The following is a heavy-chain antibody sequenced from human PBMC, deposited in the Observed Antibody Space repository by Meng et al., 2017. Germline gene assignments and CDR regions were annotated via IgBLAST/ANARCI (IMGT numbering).Heavy chain of an antibody. V-gene: IGHV4-59*01. Sequence: GSLRLSCTVSGGSISSYYWSWIRQPPGKGLEWIGYIYYSGSTNYNPSLKSRVTISVDTSKNQFSLKLNSVTAAATAVYYWARGAEEQWPDIYYFDYWGQGNLVTVSS. J-gene: IGHJ4*02. CDR1: GGSISSYY. CDR3: ARGAEEQWPDIYYFDY. CDR2: IYYSGST. D-gene: IGHD6-19*01.